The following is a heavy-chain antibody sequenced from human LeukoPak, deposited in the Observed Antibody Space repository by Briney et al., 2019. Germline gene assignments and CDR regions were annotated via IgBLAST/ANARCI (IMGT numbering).Heavy chain of an antibody. CDR1: GYTFTSYY. V-gene: IGHV1-46*01. D-gene: IGHD3-3*01. CDR2: INPSGGST. Sequence: GASVTVSCKASGYTFTSYYMHWVRQAPGQGLEWMGIINPSGGSTSYAQKFQGRVTMTRDTSTSTAYMELSSLRSEDTAVYYCARDFSVEWLSEGGNWFDPWGQGTLVTVSS. CDR3: ARDFSVEWLSEGGNWFDP. J-gene: IGHJ5*02.